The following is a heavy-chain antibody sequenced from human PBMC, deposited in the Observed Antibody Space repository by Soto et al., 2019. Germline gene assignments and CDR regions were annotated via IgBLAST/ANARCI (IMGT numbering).Heavy chain of an antibody. J-gene: IGHJ6*02. CDR1: GGSISSYY. Sequence: QVQLQESGPGLVKPSETLSLTCTGSGGSISSYYWSWIRQPPWKVLEWIGYIYYSGSTNYNPSLKSRVTIAVDTSKNQFSLKLSSVTAADTAVYYCARERGYYYYYGMDVWGQGTTVTVSS. CDR2: IYYSGST. V-gene: IGHV4-59*01. CDR3: ARERGYYYYYGMDV.